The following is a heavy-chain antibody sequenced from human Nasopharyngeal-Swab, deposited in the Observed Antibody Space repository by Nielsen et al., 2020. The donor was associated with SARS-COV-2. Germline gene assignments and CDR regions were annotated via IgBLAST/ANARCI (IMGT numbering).Heavy chain of an antibody. Sequence: ASVKVSCKASGYTFTSYGISWVRQAPGQGLEWMGWISAYNGNTNYAQKLQGRVTMTTDTSTSTAYMELRSLRSDVTAVYYCARDPQKYSSSWYDYWGQGTLVTVSS. CDR1: GYTFTSYG. J-gene: IGHJ4*02. CDR2: ISAYNGNT. D-gene: IGHD6-13*01. V-gene: IGHV1-18*01. CDR3: ARDPQKYSSSWYDY.